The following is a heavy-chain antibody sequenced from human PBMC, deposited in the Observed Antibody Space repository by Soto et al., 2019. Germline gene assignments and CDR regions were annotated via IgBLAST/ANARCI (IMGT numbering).Heavy chain of an antibody. V-gene: IGHV1-18*01. J-gene: IGHJ4*01. CDR1: GYTFTNHG. Sequence: QVQLVQSGAEVKKPGASVKVSCKASGYTFTNHGISWVRQAPGQGLEWMGWVSAYDGNSAYAPKFQGRVTVTTDTSTSTAYMEMRSLTPDDTAVYYCARDDRGSCGSTSCPYFDYWGHGTLITVSS. D-gene: IGHD2-2*03. CDR3: ARDDRGSCGSTSCPYFDY. CDR2: VSAYDGNS.